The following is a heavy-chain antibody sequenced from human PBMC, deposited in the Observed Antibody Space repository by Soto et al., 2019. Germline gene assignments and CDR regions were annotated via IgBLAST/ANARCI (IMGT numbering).Heavy chain of an antibody. Sequence: XGSLQLSCSASGFTFSMFSMHWVRQAPGKGLEYVSGISSNGDSTYYADSVKGRFTISRDNSKNTLYLQMSSLRAVDTAVYYCVHPRSTVQIPPTWGQGTLVTVSS. CDR3: VHPRSTVQIPPT. D-gene: IGHD4-17*01. CDR1: GFTFSMFS. CDR2: ISSNGDST. J-gene: IGHJ5*02. V-gene: IGHV3-64D*06.